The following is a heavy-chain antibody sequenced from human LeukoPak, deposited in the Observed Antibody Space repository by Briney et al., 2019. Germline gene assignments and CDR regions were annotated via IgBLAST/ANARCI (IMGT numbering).Heavy chain of an antibody. J-gene: IGHJ4*02. CDR3: TTDPQWLVEFDY. Sequence: GGSLRLSCAASEFTFSNAWMSWVRQAPGKGLEWVGRIKSKTDGGTTDYAAPVKGRFTISRDDSKNTLYLQMNSLKTEDTAVYYCTTDPQWLVEFDYWGQGTLVTVSS. CDR2: IKSKTDGGTT. V-gene: IGHV3-15*01. CDR1: EFTFSNAW. D-gene: IGHD6-19*01.